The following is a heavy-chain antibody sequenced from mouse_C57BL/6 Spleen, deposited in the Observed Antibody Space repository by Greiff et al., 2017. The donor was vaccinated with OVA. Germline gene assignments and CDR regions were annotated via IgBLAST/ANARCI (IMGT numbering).Heavy chain of an antibody. CDR2: IDPSDSYT. D-gene: IGHD1-1*01. Sequence: VQLQQPGAELVKPGASVKLSCKASGYTFTSYGMQWVKQRPGQGLEWIGEIDPSDSYTNYNQKFKGKATLTVDTSSSTAYMQLSSLTSEDSAVYYCARSEYYYGSSPWFAYWGQGTLVTVSA. CDR1: GYTFTSYG. J-gene: IGHJ3*01. V-gene: IGHV1-50*01. CDR3: ARSEYYYGSSPWFAY.